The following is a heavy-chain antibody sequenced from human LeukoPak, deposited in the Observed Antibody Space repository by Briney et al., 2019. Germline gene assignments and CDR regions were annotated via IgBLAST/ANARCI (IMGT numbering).Heavy chain of an antibody. CDR2: ISTSSSYI. D-gene: IGHD3-9*01. J-gene: IGHJ3*02. Sequence: GGSLRLSCAASGFTFSSYTMNWVRQAPGKGLEWVSSISTSSSYIYYADSVKGRLTISRDNAKNSLYLQMNSLRAEDTAVYYCAREGDYDILTGHYRRGDAFDIWGQGTMVTVSS. CDR1: GFTFSSYT. CDR3: AREGDYDILTGHYRRGDAFDI. V-gene: IGHV3-21*01.